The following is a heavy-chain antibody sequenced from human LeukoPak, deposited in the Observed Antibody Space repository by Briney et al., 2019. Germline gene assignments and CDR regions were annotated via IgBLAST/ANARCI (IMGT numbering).Heavy chain of an antibody. V-gene: IGHV3-23*01. CDR2: VSGSGYRK. Sequence: PGGSLRLSCAAWGFTFRTYAMNWVGQAPGKGLEGVSAVSGSGYRKYYADSVKGRFTIARDNTKGTLYLQINSLPAEDTAVYYCAKELGDFRSAFDYWGQGTLVTVSS. D-gene: IGHD3-3*01. CDR1: GFTFRTYA. CDR3: AKELGDFRSAFDY. J-gene: IGHJ4*02.